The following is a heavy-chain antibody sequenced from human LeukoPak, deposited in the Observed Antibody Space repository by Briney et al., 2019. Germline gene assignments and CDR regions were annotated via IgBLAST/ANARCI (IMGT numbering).Heavy chain of an antibody. CDR2: INHSGST. CDR1: GGSFSGYY. D-gene: IGHD5-18*01. V-gene: IGHV4-34*01. J-gene: IGHJ6*02. Sequence: SETLSLTCAVYGGSFSGYYWSWIRQPPGKGLEWIGEINHSGSTNYNPSLKSRVTISVDTSKNQFSLKLSSVTAADTAVYYCASFVDTAMASYYYYGMDVWGQGTTVTVSS. CDR3: ASFVDTAMASYYYYGMDV.